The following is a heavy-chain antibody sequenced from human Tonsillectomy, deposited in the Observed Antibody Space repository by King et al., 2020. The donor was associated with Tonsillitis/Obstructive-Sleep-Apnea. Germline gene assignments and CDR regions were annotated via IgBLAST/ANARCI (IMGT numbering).Heavy chain of an antibody. J-gene: IGHJ2*01. CDR2: VSGGGGST. V-gene: IGHV3-23*04. D-gene: IGHD3-10*01. CDR3: AKSSYYYGSGGHYWYFDL. CDR1: GFTFSSYA. Sequence: VQLVESGGGLVQPGGSLRLSCAASGFTFSSYAMTWVRPPGKGLDWVSGVSGGGGSTYYADSVKGRFTISRDNSKITLYLQMNSLGAEDTAVYSCAKSSYYYGSGGHYWYFDLWGRGTLVTVSS.